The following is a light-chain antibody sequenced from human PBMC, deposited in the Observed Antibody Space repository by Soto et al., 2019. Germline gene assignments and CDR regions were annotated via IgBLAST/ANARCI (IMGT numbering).Light chain of an antibody. V-gene: IGKV1-5*03. CDR2: KAS. Sequence: DIQMTQSPSTLSESVGDRVTITCRASQSISIWLAWYQQKPGKAPKLLIYKASSLETGVPSRFSGSGSGTEFTLIISSLQPDDFASYYCQQYGSSSPWTFGQGTKVEIK. J-gene: IGKJ1*01. CDR3: QQYGSSSPWT. CDR1: QSISIW.